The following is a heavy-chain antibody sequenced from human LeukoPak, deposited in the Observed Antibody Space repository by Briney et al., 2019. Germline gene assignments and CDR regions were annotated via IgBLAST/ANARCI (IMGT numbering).Heavy chain of an antibody. CDR1: GFTFSNYG. D-gene: IGHD5-18*01. Sequence: PGGSLRLSCAAPGFTFSNYGMHWVRQAPGKGLEWVAFIRYDGTNKYYADSGEGRFTISRDNSKNTLYLQMSSLGAEDTGVYYCARSSDYSYGHPFDSWGQGTLVTVSS. J-gene: IGHJ4*02. CDR3: ARSSDYSYGHPFDS. CDR2: IRYDGTNK. V-gene: IGHV3-30*02.